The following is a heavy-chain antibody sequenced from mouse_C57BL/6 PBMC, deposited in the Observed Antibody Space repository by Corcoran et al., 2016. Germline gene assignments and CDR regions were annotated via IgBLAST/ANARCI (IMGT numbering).Heavy chain of an antibody. D-gene: IGHD2-3*01. CDR3: ARVDGYSYAMDY. CDR2: IVTGSGST. Sequence: QVQLQQYGPELVKPRESVQISCMASRYTFTDYYINWVKQRPGPGLEWKVWIVTGSGSTYYNEKFKGKATLTVDKSSSRAYMLLSSLTAEDSAVYFCARVDGYSYAMDYWGQGASVTVSS. CDR1: RYTFTDYY. J-gene: IGHJ4*01. V-gene: IGHV1-75*01.